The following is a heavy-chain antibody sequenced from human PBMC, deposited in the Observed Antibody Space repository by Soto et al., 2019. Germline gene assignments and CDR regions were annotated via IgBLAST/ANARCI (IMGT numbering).Heavy chain of an antibody. J-gene: IGHJ5*02. D-gene: IGHD2-15*01. V-gene: IGHV1-69*06. CDR2: IIPIFGTA. Sequence: QVQLVQSGAEVKKPGSSVKVSCKASGGTFSSYAISWVRQAPGQGLEWMGGIIPIFGTANYAQKFQGGVTITADKSTSTAYMELSSLRSEDTAVYYCARRGYCSGGSCYGWFDPWGQGTLVTVSS. CDR3: ARRGYCSGGSCYGWFDP. CDR1: GGTFSSYA.